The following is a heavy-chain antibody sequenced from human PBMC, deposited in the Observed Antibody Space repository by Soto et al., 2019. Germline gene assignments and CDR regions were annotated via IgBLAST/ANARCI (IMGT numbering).Heavy chain of an antibody. Sequence: PSETLSLTCTVSGGSISSSSYYWGWIRQPPGKGLEWIGSIYYSGSTYYNPSLKSRVTISVDTSKNQFSLKLSAVTAADTAVYYCARGYSSSWNYSYGMDVWGQGTTVTVSS. CDR2: IYYSGST. CDR3: ARGYSSSWNYSYGMDV. D-gene: IGHD6-13*01. V-gene: IGHV4-39*01. CDR1: GGSISSSSYY. J-gene: IGHJ6*02.